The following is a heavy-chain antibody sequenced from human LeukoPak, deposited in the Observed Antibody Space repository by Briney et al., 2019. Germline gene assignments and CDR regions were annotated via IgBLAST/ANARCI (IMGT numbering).Heavy chain of an antibody. D-gene: IGHD6-13*01. J-gene: IGHJ4*02. Sequence: SETLSLTCTLSGGSISTYYWSWIRQPPGKGLEWIGYIYYSGRSSYNPSLKSRGTVSVDTSKNQFSLKLSSVTAADTAVYYCARDRSSTWFLDYWGQGILVTVSS. CDR2: IYYSGRS. CDR1: GGSISTYY. CDR3: ARDRSSTWFLDY. V-gene: IGHV4-59*12.